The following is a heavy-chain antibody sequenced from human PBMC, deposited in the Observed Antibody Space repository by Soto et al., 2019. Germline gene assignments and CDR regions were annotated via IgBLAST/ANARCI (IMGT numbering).Heavy chain of an antibody. J-gene: IGHJ4*02. CDR2: IWSDASKK. V-gene: IGHV3-33*01. D-gene: IGHD3-16*01. CDR3: ARVSHTDYPELGF. Sequence: QVRLVESGGGVVQPGRSLRLSCEVSGFTFSDYGMYWVRQAPGKGLEWEAVIWSDASKKYYADSIEGRFFVTRDNSRDVAFLHLNSLRVEDTARYSCARVSHTDYPELGFWGQGALVTVSS. CDR1: GFTFSDYG.